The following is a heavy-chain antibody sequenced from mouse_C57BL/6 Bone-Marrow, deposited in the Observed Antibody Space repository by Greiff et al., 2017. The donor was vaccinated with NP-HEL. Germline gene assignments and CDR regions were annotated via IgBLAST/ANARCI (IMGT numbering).Heavy chain of an antibody. D-gene: IGHD1-1*01. V-gene: IGHV1-82*01. Sequence: VQLKESGPELVKPGASVKISCKASGYAFSSSWMNWVKQRPGKGLEWIGRIYPGDGDTNYNGKFKGKATLTADKSSSAAYMQLSSLTSEDSAVYFCARLCPNYGSSFAWFAYWGQGTLVTVSA. CDR3: ARLCPNYGSSFAWFAY. CDR1: GYAFSSSW. J-gene: IGHJ3*01. CDR2: IYPGDGDT.